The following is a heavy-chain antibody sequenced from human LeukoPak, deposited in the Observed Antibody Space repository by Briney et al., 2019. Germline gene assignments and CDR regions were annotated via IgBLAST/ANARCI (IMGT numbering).Heavy chain of an antibody. D-gene: IGHD2-15*01. CDR2: IYYSGST. Sequence: SETLSLTCTVSGGSISSGGYYWSWIRQHPGKGLEWIGYIYYSGSTYYNPSLKSRVTISVDTSKNQFSLKLSSVTAADTAVYYCTRVELLRGYFDYWGQGTLVTVSS. CDR3: TRVELLRGYFDY. V-gene: IGHV4-31*03. J-gene: IGHJ4*02. CDR1: GGSISSGGYY.